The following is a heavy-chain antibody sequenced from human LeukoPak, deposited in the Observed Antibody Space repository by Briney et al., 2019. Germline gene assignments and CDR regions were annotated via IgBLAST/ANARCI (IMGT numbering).Heavy chain of an antibody. Sequence: GSLRLSCAASGFTFSSYGMHWVRQAPGKGLEWVAVIWYDGSNKYYADSVKGRFTISRDNSKNTLYLQMNSLRAEDTAVYYCARDSLRYCSGGSCYYFDYWGQGTLVTVSS. CDR2: IWYDGSNK. CDR1: GFTFSSYG. J-gene: IGHJ4*02. D-gene: IGHD2-15*01. V-gene: IGHV3-33*01. CDR3: ARDSLRYCSGGSCYYFDY.